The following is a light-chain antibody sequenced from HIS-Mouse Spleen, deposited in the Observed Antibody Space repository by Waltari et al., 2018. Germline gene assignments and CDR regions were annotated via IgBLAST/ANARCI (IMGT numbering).Light chain of an antibody. J-gene: IGLJ2*01. CDR2: GNS. V-gene: IGLV1-40*01. Sequence: QSVLTQPPSVSGAPGQRVTISCTWSSPNIGAGYDVHWYQQLPGTAPKLLIYGNSNRPSGVPDRFSGSKSGTSASLAITGLQAEDEADYYCQSYDSSLSEVFGGGTKLTVL. CDR1: SPNIGAGYD. CDR3: QSYDSSLSEV.